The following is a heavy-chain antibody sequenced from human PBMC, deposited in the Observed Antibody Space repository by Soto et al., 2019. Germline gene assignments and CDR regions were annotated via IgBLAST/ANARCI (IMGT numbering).Heavy chain of an antibody. CDR3: ARIGPPLDY. CDR2: ISAYNGNT. CDR1: GYTFTNFG. J-gene: IGHJ4*02. V-gene: IGHV1-18*01. Sequence: QVQLVQSGAEVKKHGASVKVSCKASGYTFTNFGISWVRQAPGQGLEWMGWISAYNGNTNYAQKFQGRVTMTTDTSTSTAYMEVRTPRFGATVVYSCARIGPPLDYWGQGTLVTVSS. D-gene: IGHD3-10*01.